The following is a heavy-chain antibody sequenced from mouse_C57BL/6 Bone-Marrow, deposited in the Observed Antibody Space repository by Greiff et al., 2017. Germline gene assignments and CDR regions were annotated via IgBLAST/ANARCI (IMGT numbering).Heavy chain of an antibody. J-gene: IGHJ2*01. CDR1: GYTFTSYW. V-gene: IGHV1-55*01. CDR2: IDPTSGRT. CDR3: ARSGPLGRSFDY. Sequence: VQLQQPGAELVKPGASVKLSCKASGYTFTSYWITWVKQRPGKGLEWIVDIDPTSGRTNYNEKFKSKAILTVDTSSNTSYMQLSSLTSEDSAVFYCARSGPLGRSFDYWGQGTTLTVSS. D-gene: IGHD3-1*01.